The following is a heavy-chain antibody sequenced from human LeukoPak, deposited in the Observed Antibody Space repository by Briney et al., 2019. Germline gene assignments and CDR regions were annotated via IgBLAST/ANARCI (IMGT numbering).Heavy chain of an antibody. V-gene: IGHV4-61*02. CDR1: GGSISSGSYY. J-gene: IGHJ5*02. D-gene: IGHD3-3*01. CDR3: ARDGFLESGNWFDP. Sequence: SQTLSLTCTVSGGSISSGSYYWSWIRQPAGKGLEWIGRIYTSGSTNYNPSLKSRVTISVDTSKNQFPLKLSSVTAADTAVYYCARDGFLESGNWFDPWGQGTLVTVSS. CDR2: IYTSGST.